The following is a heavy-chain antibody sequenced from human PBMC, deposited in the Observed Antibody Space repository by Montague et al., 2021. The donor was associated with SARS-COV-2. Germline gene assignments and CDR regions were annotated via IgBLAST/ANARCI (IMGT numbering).Heavy chain of an antibody. CDR1: GFTFSSYA. D-gene: IGHD3-22*01. Sequence: SLRLSCAASGFTFSSYAMSWVRQAPGKGLEWVSVIYSGGSSTYYADSVXGRFTISRDNSKNTLYLQMNSLRAEDTAVYYCAKSRGIRYDSSGYYYPLDYWGQGTLVTVSS. V-gene: IGHV3-23*03. CDR3: AKSRGIRYDSSGYYYPLDY. CDR2: IYSGGSST. J-gene: IGHJ4*02.